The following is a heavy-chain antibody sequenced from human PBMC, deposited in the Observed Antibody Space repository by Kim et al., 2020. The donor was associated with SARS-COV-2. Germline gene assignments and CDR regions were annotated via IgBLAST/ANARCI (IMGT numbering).Heavy chain of an antibody. CDR3: ATTYWGMVWGYFDY. V-gene: IGHV3-23*01. D-gene: IGHD2-8*01. J-gene: IGHJ4*02. Sequence: AAPGKGHFTISRDNFKSPLYLQMNSLRVEDTAVYYCATTYWGMVWGYFDYWGQGTLVTVSS.